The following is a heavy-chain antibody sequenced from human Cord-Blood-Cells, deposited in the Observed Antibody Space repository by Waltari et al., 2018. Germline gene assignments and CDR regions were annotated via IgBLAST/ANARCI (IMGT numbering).Heavy chain of an antibody. V-gene: IGHV1-2*02. D-gene: IGHD6-6*01. Sequence: QVQLVPSGAEVKTPGASVTVSCKASRYTFTGYYMHWVRQAPGQGLDWMGWINPNSGGTNYAQKFQGRVTMTRDTSISTAYMELSRLRSDDTAVYYCARVDYSSSSRWFDPWGQGTLVTVSS. J-gene: IGHJ5*02. CDR1: RYTFTGYY. CDR3: ARVDYSSSSRWFDP. CDR2: INPNSGGT.